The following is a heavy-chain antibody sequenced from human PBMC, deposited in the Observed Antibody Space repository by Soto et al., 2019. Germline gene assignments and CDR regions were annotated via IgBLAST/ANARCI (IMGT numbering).Heavy chain of an antibody. CDR1: GYTFTSYG. V-gene: IGHV1-18*01. CDR2: ISAYNGNT. J-gene: IGHJ6*02. Sequence: QVRLVQSGAEVKKPGASVKVSCKASGYTFTSYGISWVRQAPGQGLEWMGWISAYNGNTNYAQKLQGRVTMTTDTSTSTAYMELRSLRSDDTAVYYCARDRYYYDSSGYYYYYYGMDVWGQGTTVTVSS. D-gene: IGHD3-22*01. CDR3: ARDRYYYDSSGYYYYYYGMDV.